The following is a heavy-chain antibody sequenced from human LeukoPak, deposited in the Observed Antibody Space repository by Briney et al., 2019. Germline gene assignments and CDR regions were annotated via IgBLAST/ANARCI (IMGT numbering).Heavy chain of an antibody. CDR1: GFTFSSYD. D-gene: IGHD1-26*01. V-gene: IGHV3-13*01. Sequence: GGSLRLSCAASGFTFSSYDMHWVRQATGKGLEWVSAIGTAGDTYYPGSVKGRFTISRENAKNSLYLQMNSLRAGDTAVYYCARDLHGNAFDIWGQGTMVTVSS. J-gene: IGHJ3*02. CDR2: IGTAGDT. CDR3: ARDLHGNAFDI.